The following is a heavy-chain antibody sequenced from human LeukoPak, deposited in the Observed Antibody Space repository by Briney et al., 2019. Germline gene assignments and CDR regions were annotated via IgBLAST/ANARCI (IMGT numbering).Heavy chain of an antibody. Sequence: GGSLRLSCAASGFTFSSYGMHWVRQAPGKGLEWVAVISYDGSNKYYADSVKGRFTISRDNSKNTLYLQMNSLRAEDTAVYYCAKLYYDSSGRFDYWGQGTLVTVSS. D-gene: IGHD3-22*01. CDR1: GFTFSSYG. CDR3: AKLYYDSSGRFDY. J-gene: IGHJ4*02. CDR2: ISYDGSNK. V-gene: IGHV3-30*18.